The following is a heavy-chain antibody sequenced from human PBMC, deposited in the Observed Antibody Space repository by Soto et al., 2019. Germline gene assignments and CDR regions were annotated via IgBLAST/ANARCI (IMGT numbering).Heavy chain of an antibody. V-gene: IGHV3-9*01. Sequence: EVQLVESGGGLVQPGRSLRLSCAASGFTFDDYAMHWVRQAPGKGLEWVSGISWNSGSIGYADSVKGRFTISRDNAKNSLYLQMNSLRAEDTALYYCAKDMIPYGDLRGNWFDPWGQGTLVTVSS. CDR2: ISWNSGSI. J-gene: IGHJ5*02. D-gene: IGHD4-17*01. CDR3: AKDMIPYGDLRGNWFDP. CDR1: GFTFDDYA.